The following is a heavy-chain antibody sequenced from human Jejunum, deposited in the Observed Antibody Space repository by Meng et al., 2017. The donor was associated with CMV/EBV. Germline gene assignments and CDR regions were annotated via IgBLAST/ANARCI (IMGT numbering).Heavy chain of an antibody. CDR2: IYAGFST. CDR1: TFSSYW. D-gene: IGHD1-14*01. Sequence: TFSSYWMSWVRQAPGKGLEWVSDIYAGFSTYYADSVKGRFTISRDNSKNTLYLQMDSLRAADTAVYYCAKRITSARGTKLSSMDVWGQGTTVTVSS. J-gene: IGHJ6*02. V-gene: IGHV3-23*03. CDR3: AKRITSARGTKLSSMDV.